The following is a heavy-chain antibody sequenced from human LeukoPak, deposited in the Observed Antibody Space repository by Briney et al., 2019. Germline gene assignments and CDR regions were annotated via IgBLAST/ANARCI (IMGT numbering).Heavy chain of an antibody. CDR3: ARDVTSYYYDSSGSIFDY. CDR2: IKQDGSEK. V-gene: IGHV3-7*01. CDR1: GFTFSSYW. Sequence: GGSLRLSCAASGFTFSSYWMSWVRQAPGKGLEGVANIKQDGSEKYYVDSVKGRFTISRDNAKNSLYLQMNSLRAEDTAVYYCARDVTSYYYDSSGSIFDYWGQGTLVTVSS. J-gene: IGHJ4*02. D-gene: IGHD3-22*01.